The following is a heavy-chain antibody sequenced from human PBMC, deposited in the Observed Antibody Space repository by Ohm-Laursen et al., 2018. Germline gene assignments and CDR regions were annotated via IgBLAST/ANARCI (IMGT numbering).Heavy chain of an antibody. Sequence: TLSLTCIVSGDSISSYYWSWMRQPPGKGLEWIGYIYFTGSTNYNPSLKSRATMSVDTSKNQFSLNLSSVTAADTAVYYCARDNPPRYWGQGILVTVSS. CDR1: GDSISSYY. CDR2: IYFTGST. J-gene: IGHJ4*02. V-gene: IGHV4-59*01. CDR3: ARDNPPRY.